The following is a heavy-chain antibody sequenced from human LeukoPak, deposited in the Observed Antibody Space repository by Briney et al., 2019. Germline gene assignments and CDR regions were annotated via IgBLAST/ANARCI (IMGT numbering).Heavy chain of an antibody. CDR3: ARDYFSRAALLGYFDL. J-gene: IGHJ2*01. V-gene: IGHV3-7*01. Sequence: GGSLRLSCAASGFSLSAYWMTWVRQAPGKGLEWVANINRDGSQKNHVDSVKGRFTISRDNAKNSLYLQMNSLRAEDTAVYYCARDYFSRAALLGYFDLWGRGTLVTVSS. D-gene: IGHD2-15*01. CDR1: GFSLSAYW. CDR2: INRDGSQK.